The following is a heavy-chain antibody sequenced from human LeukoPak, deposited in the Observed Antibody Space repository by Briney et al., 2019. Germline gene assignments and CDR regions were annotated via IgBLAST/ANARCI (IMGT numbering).Heavy chain of an antibody. CDR3: AGAGSETQWRAFDF. CDR2: IGTAGDT. J-gene: IGHJ4*02. Sequence: GGSLRLSCAASGFTFSRYDMHWVRQATGKGLEWVSGIGTAGDTYYAGSVKGRFTISRENAKNSLYLQMNSLTAGDTAVYYCAGAGSETQWRAFDFWGQGALVAVFS. CDR1: GFTFSRYD. D-gene: IGHD6-19*01. V-gene: IGHV3-13*01.